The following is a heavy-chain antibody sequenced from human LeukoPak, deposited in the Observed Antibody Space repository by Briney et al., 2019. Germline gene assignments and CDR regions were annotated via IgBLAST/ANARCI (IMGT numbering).Heavy chain of an antibody. CDR3: AKGGESIGIDY. V-gene: IGHV3-30*18. J-gene: IGHJ4*02. CDR1: GFTFSSYG. Sequence: PGGSLRLSRAASGFTFSSYGMHWVRQAPGKGLEWVAVISYDGSNKYYADSVKGRFTISRDNSKNTLYLQMNSLRAEDTAVYYCAKGGESIGIDYWGQGTLVTVSS. CDR2: ISYDGSNK. D-gene: IGHD3-16*01.